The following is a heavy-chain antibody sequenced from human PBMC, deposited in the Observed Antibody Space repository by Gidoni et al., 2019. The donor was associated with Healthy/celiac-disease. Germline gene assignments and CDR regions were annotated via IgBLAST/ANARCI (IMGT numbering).Heavy chain of an antibody. Sequence: QVQLQESGPGLVKPSETLSLTCTVSGGSISSYYWSWIRQPPGKGLEWIGYIYYSGSPNYNPSLKSRVTISVDTSKNQFSLKLSSVTAADTAVYYCARVGYSYGLDYWGQGTLVTVSS. J-gene: IGHJ4*02. CDR2: IYYSGSP. CDR3: ARVGYSYGLDY. CDR1: GGSISSYY. D-gene: IGHD5-18*01. V-gene: IGHV4-59*01.